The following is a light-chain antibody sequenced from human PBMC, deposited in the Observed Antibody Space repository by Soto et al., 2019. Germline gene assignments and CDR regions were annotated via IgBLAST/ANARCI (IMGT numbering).Light chain of an antibody. CDR3: QQYGSSPEYT. V-gene: IGKV3-20*01. CDR1: QSVSSSY. Sequence: EIALTQSPGTLSLSPGERATLSCRASQSVSSSYLAWYQQKPGQAPRLLIYGASSRATGIPDRFSASGSGTDFTLTISRLEPEDFAVYYCQQYGSSPEYTFGQGTKLEIK. J-gene: IGKJ2*01. CDR2: GAS.